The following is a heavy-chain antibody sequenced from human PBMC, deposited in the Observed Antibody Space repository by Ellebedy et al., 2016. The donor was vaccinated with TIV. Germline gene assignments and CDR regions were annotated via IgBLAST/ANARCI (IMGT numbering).Heavy chain of an antibody. CDR2: IWSDGSSQ. Sequence: GESLKISCAASGSTFSSYGMHWVRQAPGKGLEWVAVIWSDGSSQYYADSVKGRFTISRDNSKNTLYLQMDSLRAEDTAVYYCAREQSPYYDILTDSFDYWGQGSLVTVSS. V-gene: IGHV3-33*08. J-gene: IGHJ4*02. CDR3: AREQSPYYDILTDSFDY. CDR1: GSTFSSYG. D-gene: IGHD3-9*01.